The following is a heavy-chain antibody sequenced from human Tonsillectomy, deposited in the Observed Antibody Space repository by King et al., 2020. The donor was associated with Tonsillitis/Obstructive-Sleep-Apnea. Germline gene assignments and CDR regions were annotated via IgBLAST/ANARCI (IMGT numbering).Heavy chain of an antibody. Sequence: QLVQSGAEVKKTGSSVKVSCKASGYSFTYRYLHWVRQAPGQALEWMGWITPFSGNTKYAQKLQDRLTITRDRSMSTAYMELSSLRSEDTAMYYCASADCSSTRCYAVDSWGQGSLVTVSS. V-gene: IGHV1-45*02. CDR2: ITPFSGNT. CDR3: ASADCSSTRCYAVDS. CDR1: GYSFTYRY. J-gene: IGHJ4*02. D-gene: IGHD2-2*01.